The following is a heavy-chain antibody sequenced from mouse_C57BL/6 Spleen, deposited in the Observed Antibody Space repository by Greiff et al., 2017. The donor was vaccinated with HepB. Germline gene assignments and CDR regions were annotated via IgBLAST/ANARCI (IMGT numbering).Heavy chain of an antibody. D-gene: IGHD1-1*01. J-gene: IGHJ3*01. CDR1: GYTFPSYW. V-gene: IGHV1-59*01. Sequence: VQLQQPGAELVRPGTSVKLSCKASGYTFPSYWMHWVKQRPGQGLEWIGVIDPSDSYTNYNQKFKGKATLTVDTSSSTAYMQLSSLTSEDSAVYYCARSPPYYGSSYGFAYWGQGTLVTVSA. CDR3: ARSPPYYGSSYGFAY. CDR2: IDPSDSYT.